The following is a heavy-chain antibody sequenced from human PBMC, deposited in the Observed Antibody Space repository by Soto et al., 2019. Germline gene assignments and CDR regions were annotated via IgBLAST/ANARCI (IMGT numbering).Heavy chain of an antibody. CDR1: GGSISSYY. J-gene: IGHJ4*02. CDR2: ISYSGST. D-gene: IGHD1-26*01. V-gene: IGHV4-59*01. Sequence: QVQLQESGPGLVKPSETLSLTCTVSGGSISSYYWSWIRQPPGQGLEWIGYISYSGSTNYNSSLKGRVTISVDTSKHPFSLKLSSVAAAATAVYYCASDGDIVGAFDYWGQGTLVTVSS. CDR3: ASDGDIVGAFDY.